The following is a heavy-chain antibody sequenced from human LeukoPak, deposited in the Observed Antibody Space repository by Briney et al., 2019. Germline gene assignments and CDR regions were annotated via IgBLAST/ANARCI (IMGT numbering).Heavy chain of an antibody. Sequence: ASVRVSCKASGYTFTRYSLDWVRQAPGQGLEWMGRDNPNTGASDYPQKFQGRVNLTWDTSISTAYMELTRLSSDDTAIYYCARGFFPGNYYASGSTLDYWGQGTLVTVSS. CDR1: GYTFTRYS. CDR3: ARGFFPGNYYASGSTLDY. D-gene: IGHD3-10*01. CDR2: DNPNTGAS. J-gene: IGHJ4*02. V-gene: IGHV1-2*06.